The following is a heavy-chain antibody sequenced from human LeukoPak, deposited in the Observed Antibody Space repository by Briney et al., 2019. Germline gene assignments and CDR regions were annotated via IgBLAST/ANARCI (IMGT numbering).Heavy chain of an antibody. D-gene: IGHD4-23*01. CDR2: IYVVSGT. CDR3: TTSYGANSGGALDI. CDR1: GFTVSSNY. V-gene: IGHV3-53*01. J-gene: IGHJ3*02. Sequence: PGGSLRLSCAASGFTVSSNYMSWVRQAPGKGLEWVSVIYVVSGTSSADSVRGRFTISRDISKNALYLQMNSLRAEDTAVYYCTTSYGANSGGALDIWGQGTMVTVSS.